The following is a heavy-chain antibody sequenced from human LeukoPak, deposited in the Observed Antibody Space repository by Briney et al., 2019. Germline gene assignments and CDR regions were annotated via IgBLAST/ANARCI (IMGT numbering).Heavy chain of an antibody. CDR1: GFTFSSYS. Sequence: GGSLRLSCAASGFTFSSYSMNWVRQAPGKGLEWVSYISSSSSTIYYADSVKGRFTISRDNAKNSLYLQMNSLRAEDTAVYYCAALGELWTRGRFGYWGQGTLVTVSS. V-gene: IGHV3-48*04. J-gene: IGHJ4*02. CDR3: AALGELWTRGRFGY. CDR2: ISSSSSTI. D-gene: IGHD3-16*01.